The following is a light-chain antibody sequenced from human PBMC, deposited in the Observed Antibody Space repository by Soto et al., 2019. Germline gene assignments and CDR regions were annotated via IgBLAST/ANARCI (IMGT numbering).Light chain of an antibody. CDR1: SADVGGYNF. CDR2: EVS. CDR3: ASYAGSQNYV. V-gene: IGLV2-8*01. Sequence: QSALTQPPSASGSLGQSVTISCTGTSADVGGYNFVSWYQQHPGKAPKLMIFEVSQRPSGVPDRFSGSKSGNTASLTVSELRAEDEADYYCASYAGSQNYVFGTGTKLTVL. J-gene: IGLJ1*01.